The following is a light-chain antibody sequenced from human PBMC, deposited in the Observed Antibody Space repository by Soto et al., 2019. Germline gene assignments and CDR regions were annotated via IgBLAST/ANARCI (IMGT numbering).Light chain of an antibody. V-gene: IGKV1-6*01. CDR3: LQDHNLLT. Sequence: AIEMTQSPSSLSASVGDRVTITCRASQGIGSDLAWYQQRPGKAPKLLIYAVSSLQNGVPSRFSGSGSGTDFTLTISSLQPEDFESYYCLQDHNLLTFGGGTKVETK. CDR1: QGIGSD. J-gene: IGKJ4*01. CDR2: AVS.